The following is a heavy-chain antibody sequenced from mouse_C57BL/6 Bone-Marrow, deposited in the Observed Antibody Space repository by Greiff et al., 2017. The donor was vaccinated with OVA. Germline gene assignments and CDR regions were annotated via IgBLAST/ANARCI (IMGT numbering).Heavy chain of an antibody. V-gene: IGHV14-4*01. J-gene: IGHJ2*01. CDR2: IDPENGDT. Sequence: VQLQQSGAELVRPGASVKLSCTASGFNIKDDYMHWVKERPEQGLEWIGWIDPENGDTEYAPKFQGKATITADTSSKTAYLHLSSLTSEDTAVYYGTTYRYWGQGTTLTVSS. CDR3: TTYRY. CDR1: GFNIKDDY.